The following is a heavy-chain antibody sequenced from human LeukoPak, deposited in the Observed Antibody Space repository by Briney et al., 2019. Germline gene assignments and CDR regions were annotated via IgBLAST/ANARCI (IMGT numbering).Heavy chain of an antibody. J-gene: IGHJ4*02. D-gene: IGHD5-18*01. Sequence: GRSLRLSCAASGFTFDDYAMHWVRQAPGKGLEWVSGISWNSGSIGYADSVKGRFTISRDNAKNSLYLQMNSLRAEDTAVYYCAREYVDTGYFDYWGQGTLVTVSS. V-gene: IGHV3-9*01. CDR2: ISWNSGSI. CDR1: GFTFDDYA. CDR3: AREYVDTGYFDY.